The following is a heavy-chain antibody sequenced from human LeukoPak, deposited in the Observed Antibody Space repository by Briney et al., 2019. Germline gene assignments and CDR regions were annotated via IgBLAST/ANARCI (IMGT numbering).Heavy chain of an antibody. CDR3: ARDLGHTGYDLYDY. CDR2: MKQDGSEK. CDR1: GINFRGYW. J-gene: IGHJ4*02. D-gene: IGHD5-12*01. Sequence: GGSLRLSCAVSGINFRGYWMAWVRQAPGKGLEWAANMKQDGSEKYYVDSVKGRFTISRDNAKNSLYLEMNSLRVEDTAVYYCARDLGHTGYDLYDYWGQGTLVTVS. V-gene: IGHV3-7*01.